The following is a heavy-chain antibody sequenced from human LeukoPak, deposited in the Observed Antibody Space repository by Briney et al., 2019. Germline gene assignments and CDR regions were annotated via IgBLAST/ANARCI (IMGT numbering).Heavy chain of an antibody. J-gene: IGHJ4*02. V-gene: IGHV4-39*01. D-gene: IGHD3-16*02. CDR1: GGSISSSSYY. CDR2: IYYSGST. Sequence: SETLSLTCTVSGGSISSSSYYWGWIRQPPGKGLEWIGSIYYSGSTYYNPSLKSRVTISVDTSKNQFSLKLSAVTAADTAVYYCARLRGGFGGVIVIPDYWGQGTLVTVSS. CDR3: ARLRGGFGGVIVIPDY.